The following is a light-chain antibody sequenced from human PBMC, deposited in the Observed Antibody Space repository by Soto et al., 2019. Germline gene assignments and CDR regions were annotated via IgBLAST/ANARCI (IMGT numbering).Light chain of an antibody. CDR3: QKYNRAPFT. CDR1: QATAYY. V-gene: IGKV1-27*01. Sequence: DLQMTQSPSSLSASVGDSVTMTCRASQATAYYLAWYQQKPGQAPKLLIYDASTLQSGVPSRFSGSGTGTDFTLTISSLQPEDVATYYCQKYNRAPFTFGPGTKVDLK. CDR2: DAS. J-gene: IGKJ3*01.